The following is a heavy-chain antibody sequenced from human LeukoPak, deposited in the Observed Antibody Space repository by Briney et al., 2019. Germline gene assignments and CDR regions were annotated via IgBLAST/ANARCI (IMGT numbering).Heavy chain of an antibody. CDR1: GFSFSDHA. CDR3: ASDFGDYQPVDY. CDR2: ISFDGTNK. Sequence: GGSLRLSCEASGFSFSDHAMHWVRQAPGKGLEWVAVISFDGTNKYYAESVDGRFTISTVNSKNTVFLQMDSLRREDTAVYFCASDFGDYQPVDYWGQGTLVTVSS. D-gene: IGHD2-21*01. V-gene: IGHV3-30*14. J-gene: IGHJ4*02.